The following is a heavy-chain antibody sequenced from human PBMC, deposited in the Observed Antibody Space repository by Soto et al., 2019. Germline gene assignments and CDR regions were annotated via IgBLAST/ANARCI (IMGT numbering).Heavy chain of an antibody. CDR2: VNHSGST. Sequence: QVQLQQWGAGLLKPSETLSLTCAVYGGSFSGYYWSWIHQPPGTGLEWIGEVNHSGSTNYNPSLKSRVTISVDTSKNQFSLKLSSVTAADTAVYYCARVSGEYCSRTSCYYFFDYWGQGILVTVSS. V-gene: IGHV4-34*01. D-gene: IGHD2-2*01. J-gene: IGHJ4*02. CDR3: ARVSGEYCSRTSCYYFFDY. CDR1: GGSFSGYY.